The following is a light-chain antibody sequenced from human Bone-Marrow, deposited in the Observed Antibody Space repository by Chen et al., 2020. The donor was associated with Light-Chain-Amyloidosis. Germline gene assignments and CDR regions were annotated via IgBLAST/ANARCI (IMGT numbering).Light chain of an antibody. Sequence: QSALTQPASVSGSPGQSITISCTGTSSDVGGYNYVSWYQQHPGKAPKLMIYDVSNRPSGVSKRFSGSKPGNTASRTISGLQAEDEADYYCSSYTSSSTLGVVFGGGTKLTVL. V-gene: IGLV2-14*03. CDR3: SSYTSSSTLGVV. J-gene: IGLJ2*01. CDR1: SSDVGGYNY. CDR2: DVS.